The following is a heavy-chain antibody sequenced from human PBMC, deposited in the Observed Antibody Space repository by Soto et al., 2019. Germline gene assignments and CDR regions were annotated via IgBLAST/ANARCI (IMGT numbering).Heavy chain of an antibody. CDR1: GFTFSSYG. CDR2: ISYDGSDK. V-gene: IGHV3-30*18. J-gene: IGHJ4*02. CDR3: AKGSYSGSYSDFDY. Sequence: QVQLVESGGGVVQPGRSLRLSCAASGFTFSSYGMHWVRQAPGKGLEWVAIISYDGSDKYYADSVKGRFTISRDNSKNTLYLQMNSLRAEDTAVYYCAKGSYSGSYSDFDYWGQGTLVTVSS. D-gene: IGHD1-26*01.